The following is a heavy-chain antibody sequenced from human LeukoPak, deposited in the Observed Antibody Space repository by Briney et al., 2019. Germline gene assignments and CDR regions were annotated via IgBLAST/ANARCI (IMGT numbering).Heavy chain of an antibody. CDR2: INPNSGGT. Sequence: ASVTVSCKASVYTFTCYYLHWVRQAPGQGLEWMGWINPNSGGTNYAQKFQGRVTMTRDTSISTAYMELSRLRSDDTAVYYCARRVVATTGTDDWVQGTLVTVSS. D-gene: IGHD1-26*01. CDR1: VYTFTCYY. J-gene: IGHJ4*02. CDR3: ARRVVATTGTDD. V-gene: IGHV1-2*02.